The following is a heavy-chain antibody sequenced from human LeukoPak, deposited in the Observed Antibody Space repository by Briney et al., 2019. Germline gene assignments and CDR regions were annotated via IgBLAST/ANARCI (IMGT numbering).Heavy chain of an antibody. CDR1: GFTFSSYE. J-gene: IGHJ4*02. CDR3: ARGRSYCSGGSCYELDY. Sequence: GGSLRLSCAASGFTFSSYEMNWVRQAPGKGLEWVSYISSSGSTIYYADSVKGRFTISRDNAKNSPYLQMNSLRAEDTAVYYCARGRSYCSGGSCYELDYWGQGTLVTVSS. CDR2: ISSSGSTI. V-gene: IGHV3-48*03. D-gene: IGHD2-15*01.